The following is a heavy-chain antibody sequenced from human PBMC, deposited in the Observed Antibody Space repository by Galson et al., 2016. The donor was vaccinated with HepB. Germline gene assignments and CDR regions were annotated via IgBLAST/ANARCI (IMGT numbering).Heavy chain of an antibody. D-gene: IGHD3-9*01. CDR1: GDTFISYT. J-gene: IGHJ4*02. CDR2: VIPIFGKT. Sequence: SVKVSCKGSGDTFISYTINWFRLTPGRGLEWMGGVIPIFGKTDYPQKFQGRVTITADTSTSTVYMELHSLRSEDTAVYYCARSANFEWYLDYWGQGTLVTVSS. V-gene: IGHV1-69*06. CDR3: ARSANFEWYLDY.